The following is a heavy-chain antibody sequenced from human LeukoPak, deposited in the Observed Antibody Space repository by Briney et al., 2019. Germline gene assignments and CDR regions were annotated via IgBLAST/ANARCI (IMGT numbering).Heavy chain of an antibody. D-gene: IGHD5-12*01. CDR1: GFTFSSYA. CDR3: ARGPSGYHNT. V-gene: IGHV3-23*01. Sequence: QPGGSLRLSCAASGFTFSSYAMNWVRQAPGKGLEWISSISGSGDNTYYADSVKGRFTISRDNSKNTLYLQMNSLRAEDTAVYYCARGPSGYHNTGGQGTLVTVSS. J-gene: IGHJ4*02. CDR2: ISGSGDNT.